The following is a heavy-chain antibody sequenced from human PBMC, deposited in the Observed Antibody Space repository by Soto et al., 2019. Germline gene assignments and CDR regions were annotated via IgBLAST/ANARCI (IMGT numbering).Heavy chain of an antibody. CDR1: GGSISSYY. Sequence: PSETLSLTCTVSGGSISSYYWSWIRQPPGKGLEWIGYIYYSGSTNYNPSLKSRVTISVETSKNQFSLKLSSVTAADTAAYYCAREYRSQSSSWARFEPWGHGTLVT. V-gene: IGHV4-59*12. D-gene: IGHD6-13*01. CDR3: AREYRSQSSSWARFEP. J-gene: IGHJ5*02. CDR2: IYYSGST.